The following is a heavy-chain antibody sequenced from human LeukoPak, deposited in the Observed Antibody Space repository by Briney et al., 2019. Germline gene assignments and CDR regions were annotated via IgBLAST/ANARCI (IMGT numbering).Heavy chain of an antibody. V-gene: IGHV3-23*01. CDR2: ISGSGGST. J-gene: IGHJ4*02. CDR1: GFTFSSYA. CDR3: AGEYDYVWGSYRPAPFDY. Sequence: GGSLRLSCAASGFTFSSYAMSWVRQAPGKGLEWVSAISGSGGSTYYADSVKGRFTISRDNSKNTLYLQMNSLRAEDTAVYYCAGEYDYVWGSYRPAPFDYWGQGTLVTVSS. D-gene: IGHD3-16*02.